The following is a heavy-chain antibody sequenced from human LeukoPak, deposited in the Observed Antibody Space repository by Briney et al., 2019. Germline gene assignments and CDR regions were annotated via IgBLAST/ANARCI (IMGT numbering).Heavy chain of an antibody. V-gene: IGHV4-59*01. CDR3: ARAYSGWSRGCWFDP. CDR2: IYYSGST. Sequence: SETLSLTCAVYGGSFSGYYWSWIRQPPGKGLEWIGYIYYSGSTNYNPSLKSRVTISVDTSKNQFSLKLSSVTAADTAVYYCARAYSGWSRGCWFDPWGQGTLVTVSS. CDR1: GGSFSGYY. D-gene: IGHD6-19*01. J-gene: IGHJ5*02.